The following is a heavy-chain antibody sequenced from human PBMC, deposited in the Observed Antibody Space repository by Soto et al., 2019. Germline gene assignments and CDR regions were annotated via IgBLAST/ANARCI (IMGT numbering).Heavy chain of an antibody. Sequence: QVQLQESGPGLVKPSQTLSLSCTVSGGSLSSGVYYWSWIRQHPGKGLEWIVFIYYSGSTYYNPSQKSRITISVDTSQNHCSLKLSSVTAADTAVYYCARDTQRVYSRYFDSWGQGTLVTVSS. D-gene: IGHD1-26*01. CDR3: ARDTQRVYSRYFDS. J-gene: IGHJ4*02. CDR2: IYYSGST. V-gene: IGHV4-31*03. CDR1: GGSLSSGVYY.